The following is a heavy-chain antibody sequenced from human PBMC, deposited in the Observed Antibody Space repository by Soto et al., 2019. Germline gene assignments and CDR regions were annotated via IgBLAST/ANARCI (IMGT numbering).Heavy chain of an antibody. CDR1: GFTFSSYA. D-gene: IGHD5-12*01. V-gene: IGHV3-23*01. Sequence: GGSLRLSCAASGFTFSSYAMSWVRQAPGKGLEWVSAISGSGGSTYYADSVKGRFTISRDNSKNTLYLQMNSLRAEDTAVYYCAKDPGRGNIVATIGDYWGQGTLVTVSS. J-gene: IGHJ4*02. CDR2: ISGSGGST. CDR3: AKDPGRGNIVATIGDY.